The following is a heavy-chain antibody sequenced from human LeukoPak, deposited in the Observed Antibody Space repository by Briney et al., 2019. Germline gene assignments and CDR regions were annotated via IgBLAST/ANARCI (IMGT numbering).Heavy chain of an antibody. CDR1: GFTVSSNY. D-gene: IGHD1-1*01. Sequence: PGGSLRLSCAASGFTVSSNYMSWVRQAPGKGLEWVANIKQDGSEKYYVDSVKGRFTISRDNAKNSLYLQMNSLRAEDTAVYYCARDNWNPEFTFDYWGQGTLVTVSS. CDR3: ARDNWNPEFTFDY. CDR2: IKQDGSEK. J-gene: IGHJ4*02. V-gene: IGHV3-7*01.